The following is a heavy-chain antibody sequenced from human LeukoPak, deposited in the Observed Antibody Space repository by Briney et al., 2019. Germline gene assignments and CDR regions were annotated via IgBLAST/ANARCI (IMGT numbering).Heavy chain of an antibody. J-gene: IGHJ6*02. V-gene: IGHV4-4*07. CDR1: GGSISSYY. D-gene: IGHD3-10*01. CDR3: ARDGIHYGSGDYYYGMDV. Sequence: SETLSLTCTVSGGSISSYYWSWIRQPAGKGLEWIGRIYTSGSTNYNPSLKSRVTMSVDTSKNQFSLKLSSVTAADTAVYYCARDGIHYGSGDYYYGMDVWAKGPRSPSP. CDR2: IYTSGST.